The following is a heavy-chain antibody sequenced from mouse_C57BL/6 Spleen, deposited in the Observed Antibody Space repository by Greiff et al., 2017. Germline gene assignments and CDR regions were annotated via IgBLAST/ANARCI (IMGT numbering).Heavy chain of an antibody. CDR2: INPNNGGT. CDR3: AREGILSNYVGYFDY. V-gene: IGHV1-26*01. Sequence: VQLKQSGPELVKPGASVKISCKASGYTFTDYYMNWVKQSHGKSLEWIGDINPNNGGTSYNQKFKGKATLTVDKSSSTAYMELRSLTSEDSAVYYCAREGILSNYVGYFDYWGQGTTLTVSS. J-gene: IGHJ2*01. CDR1: GYTFTDYY. D-gene: IGHD2-5*01.